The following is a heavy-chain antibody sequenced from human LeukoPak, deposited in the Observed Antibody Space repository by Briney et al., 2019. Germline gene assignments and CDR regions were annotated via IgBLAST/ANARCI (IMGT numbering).Heavy chain of an antibody. CDR2: INPNSGGT. V-gene: IGHV1-2*02. D-gene: IGHD6-13*01. Sequence: ASVKVSCKASGYSFTGYYMHWVRQAPGQGLEWMGWINPNSGGTNCAQKFQGRVTMTRDTSISTAYMELSRLRSDDTAVYYCARETGYSSSWYDYWGQGTLVTVSS. CDR3: ARETGYSSSWYDY. J-gene: IGHJ4*02. CDR1: GYSFTGYY.